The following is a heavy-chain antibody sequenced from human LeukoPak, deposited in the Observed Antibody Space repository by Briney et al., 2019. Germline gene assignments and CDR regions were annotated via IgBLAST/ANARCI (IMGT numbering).Heavy chain of an antibody. D-gene: IGHD2-8*01. CDR2: IYYSGST. CDR3: ARVALGYCTNGVCYGDAFDI. V-gene: IGHV4-39*07. CDR1: GGSISSSSYY. Sequence: PSETLSLTCTVSGGSISSSSYYWGWIRQPPGKGLEWIGSIYYSGSTYYNPSLKSRVTISVDTSKNQFSLKLSSVTAADTAVYYCARVALGYCTNGVCYGDAFDIWGQGTMVTVSS. J-gene: IGHJ3*02.